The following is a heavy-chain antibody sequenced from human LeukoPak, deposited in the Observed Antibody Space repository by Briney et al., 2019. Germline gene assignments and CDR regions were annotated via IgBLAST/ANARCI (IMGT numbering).Heavy chain of an antibody. J-gene: IGHJ5*02. CDR2: IYSGGST. CDR3: AKDAIFGVVISHFDP. Sequence: PGGSLRLSCAASGFTVSNNYMSWVRQAPGKGLEWVSVIYSGGSTYYADSVKGRFTISRDNSKNTLYLQMNSLRAEDTAVYYCAKDAIFGVVISHFDPWGQGTLVTVSS. CDR1: GFTVSNNY. D-gene: IGHD3-3*01. V-gene: IGHV3-53*01.